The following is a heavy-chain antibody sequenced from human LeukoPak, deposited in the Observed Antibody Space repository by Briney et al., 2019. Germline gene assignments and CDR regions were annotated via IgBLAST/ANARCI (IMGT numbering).Heavy chain of an antibody. V-gene: IGHV3-23*01. CDR2: ISRSGVAT. Sequence: LSGGSLRLSCAASGFTFTSFAMSWVRQAPGKGLEWVSTISRSGVATYYANSVKGRFTISRDNSKNTVYLQMSSLRAEDTAMYYCAKHSHDGSAPYYEVQLDYWGQGTLVTVSS. CDR3: AKHSHDGSAPYYEVQLDY. J-gene: IGHJ4*02. CDR1: GFTFTSFA. D-gene: IGHD3-22*01.